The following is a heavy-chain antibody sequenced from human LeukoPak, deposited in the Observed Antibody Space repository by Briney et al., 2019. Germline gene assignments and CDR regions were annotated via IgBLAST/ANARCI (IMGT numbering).Heavy chain of an antibody. CDR1: GFTFSSYT. Sequence: GGSLRLSCAASGFTFSSYTMNWVRQPPGEGLEWVSNIGTSSTTIYYADSVKGRFTISRDNAKYSLYLQMNSLRADDTAVYYCARFAAGGSYYYYMDVWGKGTTVTVSS. V-gene: IGHV3-48*01. D-gene: IGHD6-25*01. CDR2: IGTSSTTI. CDR3: ARFAAGGSYYYYMDV. J-gene: IGHJ6*03.